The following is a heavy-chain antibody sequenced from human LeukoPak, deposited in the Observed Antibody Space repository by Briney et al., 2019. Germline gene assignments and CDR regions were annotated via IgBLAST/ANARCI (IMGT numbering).Heavy chain of an antibody. CDR3: AGDIAAAGNFDY. D-gene: IGHD6-13*01. V-gene: IGHV1-18*01. CDR2: ISAYNGNT. J-gene: IGHJ4*02. CDR1: GYTFTSYG. Sequence: GASVKVSCKASGYTFTSYGISWVRQAPGQGLEWMGWISAYNGNTNYAQKLQGRVTMTTDTSTSTAYMELSSLRSEDTAVYYCAGDIAAAGNFDYWGQGTLVTVSS.